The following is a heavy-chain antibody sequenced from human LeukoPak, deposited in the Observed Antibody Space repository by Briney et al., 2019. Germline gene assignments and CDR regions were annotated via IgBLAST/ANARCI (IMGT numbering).Heavy chain of an antibody. Sequence: PSETLSLTCTVSGGSISNYYWSWIRQPPGKGLEWIGYIYYSGSTNYNPSLKSRVTISVDTSKNQFSLRLRSVTAADTAVYYCARGGSGWPFDYWGQGTLVTVSS. D-gene: IGHD6-19*01. J-gene: IGHJ4*02. V-gene: IGHV4-59*01. CDR3: ARGGSGWPFDY. CDR1: GGSISNYY. CDR2: IYYSGST.